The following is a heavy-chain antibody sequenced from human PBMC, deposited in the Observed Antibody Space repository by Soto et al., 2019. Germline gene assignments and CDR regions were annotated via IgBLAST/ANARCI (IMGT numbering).Heavy chain of an antibody. J-gene: IGHJ4*02. CDR3: AKASDGYTSFDS. V-gene: IGHV3-23*01. Sequence: CDRQAPGKGLEWVSSITFTVVSTYYADSVKGRFTISRDNSKDTLYLQMNSLRAEDTAIYYCAKASDGYTSFDSWGQGTLVTVSS. D-gene: IGHD6-13*01. CDR2: ITFTVVST.